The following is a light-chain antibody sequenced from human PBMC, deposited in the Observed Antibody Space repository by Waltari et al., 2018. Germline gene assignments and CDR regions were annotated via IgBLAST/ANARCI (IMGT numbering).Light chain of an antibody. CDR2: KAS. J-gene: IGKJ4*01. V-gene: IGKV1-5*03. Sequence: DIQMTQSPSALSASVGDRVIITCRASQSISSWLAWYQQKAGKAPKLLIYKASTLQSGVPSRFSGSGSGTEFTLTISSLQPDDSATYYCQQYNGHSGTFGGGTKVEI. CDR3: QQYNGHSGT. CDR1: QSISSW.